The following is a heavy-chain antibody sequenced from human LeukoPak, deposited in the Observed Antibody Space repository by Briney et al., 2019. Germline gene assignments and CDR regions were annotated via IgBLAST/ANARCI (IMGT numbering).Heavy chain of an antibody. J-gene: IGHJ4*02. Sequence: SETLSLTCTVSGGSLSSYYWSWIRQPPGRGLEWIGYIYYTGITNYNPSLKSRVTISVDTSKNQFSLKLSSVTAADTAVYYCARAIGTITSKFDYWGQGALVTVSS. CDR2: IYYTGIT. CDR3: ARAIGTITSKFDY. V-gene: IGHV4-59*01. D-gene: IGHD1-14*01. CDR1: GGSLSSYY.